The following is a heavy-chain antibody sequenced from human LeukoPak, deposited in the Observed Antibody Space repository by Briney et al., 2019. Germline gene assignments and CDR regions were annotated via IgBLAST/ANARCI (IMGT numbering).Heavy chain of an antibody. Sequence: GASVKVSCKASGYTFTGYYMHWVRQAPGQGLEWMGWINPNSGGTNYAQKFQGRVTMTRDTSISTAYMELSSLRSDDTAVYYCATTELGAAAGTGTFDYWGQGTLVTVSS. J-gene: IGHJ4*02. D-gene: IGHD6-13*01. CDR3: ATTELGAAAGTGTFDY. CDR1: GYTFTGYY. V-gene: IGHV1-2*02. CDR2: INPNSGGT.